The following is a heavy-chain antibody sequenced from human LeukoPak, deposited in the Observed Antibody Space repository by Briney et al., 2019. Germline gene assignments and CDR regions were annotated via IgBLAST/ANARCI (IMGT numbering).Heavy chain of an antibody. CDR2: ISSSSSTI. CDR3: AKGTVVTPYNWFDP. V-gene: IGHV3-48*01. D-gene: IGHD4-23*01. CDR1: GFTFSSYS. Sequence: GGSLRPSCAASGFTFSSYSMNWVRQAPGKGLEWVSYISSSSSTIYYADSVKGRFTISRDNSKNTLYLQMNSLRAEDTAVYYCAKGTVVTPYNWFDPWGQGTLVTVSS. J-gene: IGHJ5*02.